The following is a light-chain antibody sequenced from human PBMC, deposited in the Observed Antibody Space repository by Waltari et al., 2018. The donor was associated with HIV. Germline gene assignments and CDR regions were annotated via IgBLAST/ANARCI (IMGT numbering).Light chain of an antibody. Sequence: QFVLAQPRSVSGSPGQTVNISCSGSISNVRNNYVYRYQQVPGVAPKLLIYRNNQRPSGVPDRFSGSKSGTSASLAISGLRTEEEAEYYCAVWDDRLSGRLFGGGTKVTVL. CDR3: AVWDDRLSGRL. CDR2: RNN. CDR1: ISNVRNNY. J-gene: IGLJ2*01. V-gene: IGLV1-47*01.